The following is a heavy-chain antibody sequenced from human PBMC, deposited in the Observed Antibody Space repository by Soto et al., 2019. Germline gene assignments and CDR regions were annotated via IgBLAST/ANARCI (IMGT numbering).Heavy chain of an antibody. CDR2: ISSSSSTI. J-gene: IGHJ4*02. D-gene: IGHD2-8*01. CDR3: SRAELIVLMVYAMAPFDY. Sequence: EVQLVESGGGLVQPGGSLRLSCAASGFTFSSYSMNWVRQAPGKGLEWVSYISSSSSTIYYADSVKGRFTISRDNAKNSLYLQMNSLRAEDTAGYYCSRAELIVLMVYAMAPFDYWGQGTLVTVSS. CDR1: GFTFSSYS. V-gene: IGHV3-48*01.